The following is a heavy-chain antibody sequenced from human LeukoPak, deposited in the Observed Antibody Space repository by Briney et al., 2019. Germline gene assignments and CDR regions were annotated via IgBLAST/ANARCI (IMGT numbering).Heavy chain of an antibody. Sequence: GGSLRLSCAASGFTFSSYAMSWVRQAPGKVLDWVSAISGSGGNTYYADSVKGRFTISRVNSKNTLYLQMNSLRAEDTAVYYCAKDQYGGNPQYYFDYWGQGTLVTVSS. D-gene: IGHD4-23*01. CDR2: ISGSGGNT. J-gene: IGHJ4*02. CDR1: GFTFSSYA. CDR3: AKDQYGGNPQYYFDY. V-gene: IGHV3-23*01.